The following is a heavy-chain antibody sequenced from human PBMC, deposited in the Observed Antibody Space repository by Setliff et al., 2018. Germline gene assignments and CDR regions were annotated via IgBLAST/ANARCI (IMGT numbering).Heavy chain of an antibody. Sequence: LRLSCAASGFTLSTYAMHWVRQAPGKGLEWVAVIWYDGSKTYYAASVKGRFTISRDTSKNTLYVQMNDLRAEDTAVYYCARSPQYDTWDFDLWGRGTLVTVSS. J-gene: IGHJ2*01. CDR2: IWYDGSKT. V-gene: IGHV3-30*04. D-gene: IGHD3-22*01. CDR3: ARSPQYDTWDFDL. CDR1: GFTLSTYA.